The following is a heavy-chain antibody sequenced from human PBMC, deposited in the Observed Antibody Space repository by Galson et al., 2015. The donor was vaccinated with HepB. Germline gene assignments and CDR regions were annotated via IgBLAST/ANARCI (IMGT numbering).Heavy chain of an antibody. J-gene: IGHJ4*02. CDR3: AREWYTSSYALFDY. V-gene: IGHV3-21*01. CDR1: GFTFSSYS. D-gene: IGHD6-13*01. Sequence: SLRLSCAASGFTFSSYSMNWVRQAPGKGLEWVSSISTSSSYTYYADSVKGRFTISRDNAKNALYLQMNSLRAEDTAVYYCAREWYTSSYALFDYWGQGTLATVSS. CDR2: ISTSSSYT.